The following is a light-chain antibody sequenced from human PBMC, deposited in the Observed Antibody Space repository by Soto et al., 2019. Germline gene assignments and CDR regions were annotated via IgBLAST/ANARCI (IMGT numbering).Light chain of an antibody. Sequence: EIVMTQSPATLSVSPGERATLSCRASQRVSSNLAWYQQKPGQAPRLLIYGASTRAIDVPARFSGSGSGTDFTLTISSLEPEDFAVYYCQQRSNWPTFGQGTRLEI. CDR3: QQRSNWPT. CDR1: QRVSSN. V-gene: IGKV3-15*01. J-gene: IGKJ5*01. CDR2: GAS.